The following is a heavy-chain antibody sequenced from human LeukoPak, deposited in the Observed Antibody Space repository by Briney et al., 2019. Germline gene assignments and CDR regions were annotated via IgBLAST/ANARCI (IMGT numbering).Heavy chain of an antibody. J-gene: IGHJ5*02. CDR2: INHSGST. V-gene: IGHV4-34*01. CDR1: GGSFSGYY. D-gene: IGHD4-4*01. CDR3: ARHPTVTTAYNWFDP. Sequence: PSETLSLTCAVYGGSFSGYYWSWIRQPPGKGLEWIGEINHSGSTNYNPSLKSRVTISVDTSKNQFSLKLSSVTAADTAVYYCARHPTVTTAYNWFDPWGQGTLVTVSS.